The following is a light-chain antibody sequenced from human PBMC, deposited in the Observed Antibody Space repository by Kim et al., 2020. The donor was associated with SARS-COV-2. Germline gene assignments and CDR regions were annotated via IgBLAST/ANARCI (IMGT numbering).Light chain of an antibody. V-gene: IGLV2-14*04. CDR2: DVS. CDR3: SSITSSSTGV. Sequence: GQSITISCTGTSRDIGGYNYVSWYQQHPGKAPKLMIYDVSKRSSGVSNRFSGSKSGNTASLTISGLQAEDEADYYCSSITSSSTGVFGGGTQLTVL. CDR1: SRDIGGYNY. J-gene: IGLJ2*01.